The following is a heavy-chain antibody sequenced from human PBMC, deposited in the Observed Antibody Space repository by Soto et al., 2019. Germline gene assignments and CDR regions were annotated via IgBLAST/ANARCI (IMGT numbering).Heavy chain of an antibody. Sequence: GGSLRLSCAASGFTFSSYAMSWVRQAPGKGLEWVSAISGSGGSTYYADSVKGRFTISRDNSKNTLYLQMNSLRAEDTAVYYCAKVGLITIFGDEYYFDYWGQGTLVTVSS. V-gene: IGHV3-23*01. J-gene: IGHJ4*02. D-gene: IGHD3-3*01. CDR3: AKVGLITIFGDEYYFDY. CDR2: ISGSGGST. CDR1: GFTFSSYA.